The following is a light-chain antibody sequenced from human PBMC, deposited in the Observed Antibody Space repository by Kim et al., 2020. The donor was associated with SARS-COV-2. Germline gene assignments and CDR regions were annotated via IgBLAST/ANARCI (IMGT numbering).Light chain of an antibody. CDR1: QSLLYTSDNKNY. V-gene: IGKV4-1*01. CDR2: WAS. Sequence: RATLNCRSSQSLLYTSDNKNYLAWYQQKPGQPPKLLISWASTRESGVPDRFSGSGSGTDFTLTISSLQAEDVAVYYCQQYYSTPRTFGQGTKLEI. CDR3: QQYYSTPRT. J-gene: IGKJ2*01.